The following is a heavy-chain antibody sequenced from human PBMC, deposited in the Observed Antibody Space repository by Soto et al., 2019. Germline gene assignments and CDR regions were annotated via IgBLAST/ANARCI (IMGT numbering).Heavy chain of an antibody. V-gene: IGHV1-3*01. CDR3: ARVTIVPAKPGKEDVSYYMDV. Sequence: ASVKVSCKASGYTFTSYAMHWVRQAPGQRLEWMGWINAGNGNTKYSQKFQGRVTITRDTSASTAYMELSSLRSEDTAVYYCARVTIVPAKPGKEDVSYYMDVWGKGTTVTVSS. D-gene: IGHD2-2*01. CDR2: INAGNGNT. J-gene: IGHJ6*03. CDR1: GYTFTSYA.